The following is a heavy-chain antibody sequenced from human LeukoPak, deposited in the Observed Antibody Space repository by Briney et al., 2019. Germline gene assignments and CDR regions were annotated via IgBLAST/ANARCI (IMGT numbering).Heavy chain of an antibody. V-gene: IGHV1-18*01. CDR1: GYTFTSYG. J-gene: IGHJ3*02. CDR2: ISAYNGNT. CDR3: ATAKVPAAIDAFDI. Sequence: ASVKVSFKASGYTFTSYGISWVRQAPGQGLEWMGWISAYNGNTNYAQKLQGRVTMTTDTSTSTAYMELRSLRSEDTAVYYCATAKVPAAIDAFDIWGQGTMVTVSS. D-gene: IGHD2-2*01.